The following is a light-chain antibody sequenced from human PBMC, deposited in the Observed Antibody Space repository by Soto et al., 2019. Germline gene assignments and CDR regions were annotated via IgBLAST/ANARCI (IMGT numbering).Light chain of an antibody. CDR3: QSYDSSLSGSVV. CDR1: SSNIGAGYD. CDR2: GNS. J-gene: IGLJ2*01. V-gene: IGLV1-40*01. Sequence: QSVLTQPPSVSGAPGQRVTISCTGSSSNIGAGYDVHWYQQLPGTDPKLLIYGNSNRPSGVPDRFSGSKSGTSASLAITGLQAEDEADYYCQSYDSSLSGSVVFGGGTQLTVL.